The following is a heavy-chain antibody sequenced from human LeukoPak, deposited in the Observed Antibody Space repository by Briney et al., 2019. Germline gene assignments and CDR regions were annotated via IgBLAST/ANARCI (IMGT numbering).Heavy chain of an antibody. Sequence: SPETLSLTCTVSGGSISSSSYYWGWIRQPPGKGLEWIGSIYYSGSTYYNPSLKSRVTISVDTSKNQFSLKLSSVTAADTAVYYCARAGYLYSQEYYYYMDVWGKGTTVTISS. CDR1: GGSISSSSYY. CDR2: IYYSGST. V-gene: IGHV4-39*07. D-gene: IGHD3-16*02. CDR3: ARAGYLYSQEYYYYMDV. J-gene: IGHJ6*03.